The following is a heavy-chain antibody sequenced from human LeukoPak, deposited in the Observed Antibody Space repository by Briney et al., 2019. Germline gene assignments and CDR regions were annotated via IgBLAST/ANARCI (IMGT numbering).Heavy chain of an antibody. D-gene: IGHD6-13*01. CDR2: FNPNSGGT. CDR3: ARSHSSSWYRVLDY. V-gene: IGHV1-2*02. J-gene: IGHJ4*02. CDR1: GYTFTDYY. Sequence: ASVKVSCKASGYTFTDYYIHWVRQAPGQGLEWMGWFNPNSGGTNYPQKFQGRVTMTRDTSTSTVYMELSSLRSEDTAVYYCARSHSSSWYRVLDYWGQGTLVTVSS.